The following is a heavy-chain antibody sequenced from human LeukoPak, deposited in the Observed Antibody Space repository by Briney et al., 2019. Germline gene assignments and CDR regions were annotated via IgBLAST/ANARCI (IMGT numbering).Heavy chain of an antibody. D-gene: IGHD2-15*01. CDR1: GYTFTGYY. Sequence: ASVKVSCKASGYTFTGYYMHWVRQAPGQGLEWMGWISAYNGNTNYAQKLQGRVTMTTDTSTSTAYMELRSLRSDDTAVYYCARQRAGPLVVGAPVQRNWFDPWGQGTLVTVSS. CDR2: ISAYNGNT. V-gene: IGHV1-18*04. CDR3: ARQRAGPLVVGAPVQRNWFDP. J-gene: IGHJ5*02.